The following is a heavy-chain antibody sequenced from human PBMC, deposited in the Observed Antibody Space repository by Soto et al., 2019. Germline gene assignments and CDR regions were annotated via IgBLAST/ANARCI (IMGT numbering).Heavy chain of an antibody. CDR2: INPNSGGT. CDR1: GYTFTGYY. J-gene: IGHJ6*02. CDR3: ARDNYDILTGYYNSSYYYGMDV. Sequence: ASVKVSGKASGYTFTGYYMHWVRQAPGQGLEWMGWINPNSGGTNYAQKFQGRVTMTRDTSISTAYMELSRLRSDDTAVYYCARDNYDILTGYYNSSYYYGMDVWGQGTTVTVSS. V-gene: IGHV1-2*02. D-gene: IGHD3-9*01.